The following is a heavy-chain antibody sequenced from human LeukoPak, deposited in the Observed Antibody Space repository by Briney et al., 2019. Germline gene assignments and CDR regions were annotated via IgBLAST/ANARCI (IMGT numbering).Heavy chain of an antibody. CDR1: GGSISSSSYY. V-gene: IGHV4-39*07. CDR2: IYYSGST. CDR3: ARVARYDFWSGYYHYFDY. J-gene: IGHJ4*02. Sequence: SETLSLTCTVSGGSISSSSYYWGWIRQPPGKGLEWIGSIYYSGSTYYNPSLKSRVTISVDTSKNQFSLKLSSVTAADTAVYYCARVARYDFWSGYYHYFDYWGQGTLVTVCS. D-gene: IGHD3-3*01.